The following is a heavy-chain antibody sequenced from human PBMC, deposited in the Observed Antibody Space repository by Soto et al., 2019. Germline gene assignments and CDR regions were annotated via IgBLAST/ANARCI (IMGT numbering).Heavy chain of an antibody. Sequence: ASVKVSCKASGYTFTSYAMHWVRQAPGQRLEWMGWINAGNGNTKYSQKFQGRVTITRDTSASTAYMELSSLRSEDTAVYYCARHRPQEDGSKKGFAHWGQGTLVTVSS. D-gene: IGHD2-15*01. CDR1: GYTFTSYA. CDR2: INAGNGNT. J-gene: IGHJ4*02. CDR3: ARHRPQEDGSKKGFAH. V-gene: IGHV1-3*01.